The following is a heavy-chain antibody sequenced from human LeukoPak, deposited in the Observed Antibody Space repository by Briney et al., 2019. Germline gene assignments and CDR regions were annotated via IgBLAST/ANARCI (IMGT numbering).Heavy chain of an antibody. Sequence: PGGSLRLSCAASGFTVSSNYMSWVRQAPGKGLEWVAVIYSGGSIYYADSVKGRFTIPRDTSKNTLYLQMNSLRAEDTAVYYCARAAAGTPFDYWGQGTPVTVSS. CDR1: GFTVSSNY. CDR3: ARAAAGTPFDY. J-gene: IGHJ4*02. D-gene: IGHD6-13*01. CDR2: IYSGGSI. V-gene: IGHV3-53*01.